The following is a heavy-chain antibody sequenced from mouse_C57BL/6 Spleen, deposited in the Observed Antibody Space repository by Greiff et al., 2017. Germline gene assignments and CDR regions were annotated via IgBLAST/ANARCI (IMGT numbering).Heavy chain of an antibody. V-gene: IGHV2-6-1*01. Sequence: VQLQQSGPGLVAPSQSLSITCTVSGFSLTSYGVHWVRQPPGKGLEWLVVIWSDGSTTYNSALKSRLSISKDNSKSQVFLKMNSLQTDDTAMYYCARQDDYDEDWFAYWGQGTLVTVSA. J-gene: IGHJ3*01. CDR1: GFSLTSYG. D-gene: IGHD2-4*01. CDR3: ARQDDYDEDWFAY. CDR2: IWSDGST.